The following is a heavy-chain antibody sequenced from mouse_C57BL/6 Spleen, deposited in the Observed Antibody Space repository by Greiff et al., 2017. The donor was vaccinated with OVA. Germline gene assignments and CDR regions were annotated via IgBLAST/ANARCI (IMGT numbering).Heavy chain of an antibody. D-gene: IGHD1-1*01. V-gene: IGHV1-82*01. CDR2: IYPGDGDT. Sequence: QVQLQHSGPELVKPGASVKISCKASGYAFSSSWMNWVKQRPGKGLEWIGRIYPGDGDTNYNGKFKGKATLTADKSSSTAYMQLSSLTSEDSAVYFCARYYGSSSWYFDYWGQGTTLTVSS. J-gene: IGHJ2*01. CDR1: GYAFSSSW. CDR3: ARYYGSSSWYFDY.